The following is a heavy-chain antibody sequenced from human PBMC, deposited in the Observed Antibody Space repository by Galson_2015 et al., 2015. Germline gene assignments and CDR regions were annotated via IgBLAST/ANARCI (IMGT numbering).Heavy chain of an antibody. CDR3: AATVSTVHL. V-gene: IGHV3-48*02. CDR2: IRTSSDRI. CDR1: GFTFNSYS. Sequence: SLRISCATSGFTFNSYSMNWVRQAPGKGLEWVSYIRTSSDRIYDADSVKGRFTISRDNAKNLLYLQMNRLGDEDAVVYYCAATVSTVHLWGQGTLVTVSS. D-gene: IGHD4-17*01. J-gene: IGHJ5*02.